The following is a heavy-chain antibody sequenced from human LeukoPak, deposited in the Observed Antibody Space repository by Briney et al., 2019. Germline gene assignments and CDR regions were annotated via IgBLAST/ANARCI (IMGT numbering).Heavy chain of an antibody. CDR2: IYYSGST. Sequence: SETLSPTCTVSGGSISSGGYYWSWIRQHPGKGLEWIGYIYYSGSTYYNPSLKSRVTISVDTSKNQFSLKLSSVTAADTAVYYCAGSYDSSGYYHRFDPWGQGTLVTVSS. CDR1: GGSISSGGYY. J-gene: IGHJ5*02. CDR3: AGSYDSSGYYHRFDP. D-gene: IGHD3-22*01. V-gene: IGHV4-31*03.